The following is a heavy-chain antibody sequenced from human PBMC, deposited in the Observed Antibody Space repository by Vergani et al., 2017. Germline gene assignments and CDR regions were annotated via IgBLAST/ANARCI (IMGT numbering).Heavy chain of an antibody. V-gene: IGHV1-69*01. Sequence: QVQLVQAGPEVKKPGSPVTVSCKASGGTFSSHVISWARQAPGQGLEWMGGIFPIFGTANYPQKFQGRVTITADESTSTAYMEVSSLRSEDAAVYYWASTVDIVATHYFDYWGQGTLVTVSS. J-gene: IGHJ4*02. CDR2: IFPIFGTA. D-gene: IGHD5-12*01. CDR3: ASTVDIVATHYFDY. CDR1: GGTFSSHV.